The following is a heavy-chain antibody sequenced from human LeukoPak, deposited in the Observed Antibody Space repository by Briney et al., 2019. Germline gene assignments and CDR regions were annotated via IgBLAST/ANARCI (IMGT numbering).Heavy chain of an antibody. CDR3: ARDPVSSTSSSWFDP. V-gene: IGHV3-23*01. D-gene: IGHD2-2*01. CDR2: ISGSGGST. J-gene: IGHJ5*02. Sequence: GGSLRLSCAASGFTFSSYAMSWVRQAPGKGLEWVSAISGSGGSTYYADSVKGRFTISRDNSKNTLYLQMNSLRAEDTAVYYCARDPVSSTSSSWFDPWGQGTLVTVSS. CDR1: GFTFSSYA.